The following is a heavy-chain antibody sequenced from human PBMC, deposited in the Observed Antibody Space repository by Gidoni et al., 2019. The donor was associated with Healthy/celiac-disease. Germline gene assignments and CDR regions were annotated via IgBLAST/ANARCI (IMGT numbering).Heavy chain of an antibody. V-gene: IGHV4-61*02. Sequence: QVQLQESGPGLVKPSQTLSLTCTVSGGSISSGSYYWSWIRQPAGKGLEWIGRIYTSGSTNYNPSLKSRVTISVDTSKNQFSLKLSSVTAADTAVYYCARGVYDFLRRYYYGMDVWGQGTTVTVSS. J-gene: IGHJ6*02. CDR1: GGSISSGSYY. CDR3: ARGVYDFLRRYYYGMDV. D-gene: IGHD3-3*01. CDR2: IYTSGST.